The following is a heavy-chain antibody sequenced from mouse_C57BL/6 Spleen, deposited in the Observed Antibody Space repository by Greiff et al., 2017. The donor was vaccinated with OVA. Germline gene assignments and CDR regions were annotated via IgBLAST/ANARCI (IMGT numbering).Heavy chain of an antibody. CDR2: INPSNGGT. CDR3: ARHYYGSHWYFDV. CDR1: GYTFTSYW. Sequence: QVQLQQPGTELVKPGASVKLSCKASGYTFTSYWMHWVKQRPGHGLEWIGNINPSNGGTNYNAKFKSKATLTVDKSSSTAYMQLSSLTSEDSAVYYCARHYYGSHWYFDVWGTGTTVTVSS. J-gene: IGHJ1*03. V-gene: IGHV1-53*01. D-gene: IGHD1-1*01.